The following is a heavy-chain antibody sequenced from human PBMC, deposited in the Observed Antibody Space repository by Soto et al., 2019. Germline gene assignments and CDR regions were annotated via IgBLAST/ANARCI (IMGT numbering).Heavy chain of an antibody. CDR3: ASYRTAVSTEGGYIRY. V-gene: IGHV4-31*03. CDR1: GGSISSGGYY. Sequence: SETLSLTCTVSGGSISSGGYYWSWIRRHPGKGLEWIGYIYYSGSTYYNPSLKSRVTISVDTSKNQFSLKLSSVTAADTAVYYCASYRTAVSTEGGYIRYWGQRTLLT. D-gene: IGHD4-17*01. CDR2: IYYSGST. J-gene: IGHJ4*02.